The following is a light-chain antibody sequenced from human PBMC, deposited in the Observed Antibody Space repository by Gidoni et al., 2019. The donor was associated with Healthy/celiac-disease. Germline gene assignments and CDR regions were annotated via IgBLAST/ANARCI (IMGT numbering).Light chain of an antibody. CDR3: QQYDNLPT. V-gene: IGKV1-33*01. CDR1: HDISNY. Sequence: TPLTQSPSSLSAAVGYRVTITCQESHDISNYLNWYQQKPGKAPKLLNHDASNLEKGVPSRFSGSGSGTDFTFTISSLQHEDMATYYGQQYDNLPTFGGGTKVEIK. J-gene: IGKJ4*01. CDR2: DAS.